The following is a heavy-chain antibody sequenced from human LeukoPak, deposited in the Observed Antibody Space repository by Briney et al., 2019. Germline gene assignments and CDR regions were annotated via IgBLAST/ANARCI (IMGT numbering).Heavy chain of an antibody. CDR2: ISYDGSNK. D-gene: IGHD6-6*01. CDR1: GFTFSSYG. Sequence: GRSLRLSCAASGFTFSSYGMHWVRQAPGKGLEWVAVISYDGSNKYYADSVKGRFTISRDNAKNSLYLQMNSLRAEDTAVYYCARVEIYSSLSDYWGQGTLVTVSS. CDR3: ARVEIYSSLSDY. V-gene: IGHV3-30*03. J-gene: IGHJ4*02.